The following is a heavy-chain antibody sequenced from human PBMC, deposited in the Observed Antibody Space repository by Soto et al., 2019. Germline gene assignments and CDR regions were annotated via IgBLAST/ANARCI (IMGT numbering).Heavy chain of an antibody. CDR3: ARAGPCTSCHEDYYYYMDV. V-gene: IGHV3-64*01. CDR1: GFTFSSYA. Sequence: GGSLRLSCAASGFTFSSYAMHWVRQAPGKGLEYVSAISSNGGSTYYANSVKGRFTISRDNSKNTLYLQMGSLRAEDMAVYYCARAGPCTSCHEDYYYYMDVWGKGTTVTVS. CDR2: ISSNGGST. J-gene: IGHJ6*03. D-gene: IGHD2-2*01.